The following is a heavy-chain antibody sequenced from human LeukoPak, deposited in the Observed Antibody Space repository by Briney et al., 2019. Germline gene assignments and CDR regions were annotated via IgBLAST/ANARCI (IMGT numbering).Heavy chain of an antibody. CDR3: ARDPIAAAGKSP. D-gene: IGHD6-13*01. CDR1: GFTVSSNY. Sequence: GGSLRLSCAASGFTVSSNYMSWVRQAPGKGLEWVSVIYSGGSTYYADSVKGRFTISRDDSKNTLYLQMNSLRAEDTAVYYCARDPIAAAGKSPWGPGTLVSVSS. CDR2: IYSGGST. V-gene: IGHV3-66*01. J-gene: IGHJ5*02.